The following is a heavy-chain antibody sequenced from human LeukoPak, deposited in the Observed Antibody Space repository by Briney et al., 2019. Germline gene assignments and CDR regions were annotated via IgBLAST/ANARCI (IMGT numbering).Heavy chain of an antibody. CDR3: ARQVGYCSGGSCYNWFDP. CDR2: IYYSGST. CDR1: GGSISSSSYY. V-gene: IGHV4-39*01. J-gene: IGHJ5*02. D-gene: IGHD2-15*01. Sequence: SETLSLTCTVSGGSISSSSYYWSWIRQPPGKGLEGFGRIYYSGSTYYNPSLKSRVTISVDTSKNQFSLKLSSVTAADTAVYYCARQVGYCSGGSCYNWFDPWGQGTLVTVSS.